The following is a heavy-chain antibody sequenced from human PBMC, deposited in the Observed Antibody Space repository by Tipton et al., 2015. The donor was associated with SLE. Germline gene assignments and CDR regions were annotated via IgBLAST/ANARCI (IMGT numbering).Heavy chain of an antibody. CDR1: GGSISSYY. V-gene: IGHV4-4*09. CDR2: IYTSGST. CDR3: ARSIRLGYCSGGSCYPFDY. D-gene: IGHD2-15*01. J-gene: IGHJ4*02. Sequence: LRLSCTVSGGSISSYYWSWIRQPPGKGLEWIGYIYTSGSTNYNPSLKSRVTISVDTSKNQFSLKLSSVTAADTAVYYCARSIRLGYCSGGSCYPFDYWGQGTLVTVSS.